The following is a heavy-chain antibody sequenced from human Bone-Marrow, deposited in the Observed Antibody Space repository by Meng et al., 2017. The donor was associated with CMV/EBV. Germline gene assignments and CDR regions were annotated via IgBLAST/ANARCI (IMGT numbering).Heavy chain of an antibody. CDR2: IKEDGSEK. CDR3: ARDHLAPDYDILTGSFDY. D-gene: IGHD3-9*01. V-gene: IGHV3-7*01. J-gene: IGHJ4*02. CDR1: GFTLSGYW. Sequence: GGSLRLSCAASGFTLSGYWMSWVRQAPGKGLEWVANIKEDGSEKYYVDSVKGRFTISRDNSKNTLYLQMNSLRAEDTAVYYCARDHLAPDYDILTGSFDYWGQGTLVTVSS.